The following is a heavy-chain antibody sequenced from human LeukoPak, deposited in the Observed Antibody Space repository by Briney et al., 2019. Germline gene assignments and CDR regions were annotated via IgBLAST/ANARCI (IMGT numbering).Heavy chain of an antibody. V-gene: IGHV3-30*03. D-gene: IGHD6-13*01. CDR2: ISYDGSNK. Sequence: PGRSLRLSCAASGFTFSSYGMHWVRQAPGKGLEWVAVISYDGSNKYYADSVKGRFTISRDNSKNTLYLQMNSLRAEDTAVYYCARDLRYSSTNWFDPWGQGTLVTVSS. CDR1: GFTFSSYG. CDR3: ARDLRYSSTNWFDP. J-gene: IGHJ5*02.